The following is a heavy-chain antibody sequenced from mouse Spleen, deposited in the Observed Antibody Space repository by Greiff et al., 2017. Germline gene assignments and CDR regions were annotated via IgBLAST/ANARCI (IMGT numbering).Heavy chain of an antibody. CDR1: GYTFTSYW. V-gene: IGHV1-59*01. D-gene: IGHD1-1*01. Sequence: QVQLKQPGAELVRPGTSVKLSCKASGYTFTSYWMHWVKQRPGQGLEWIGVIDPSDSYTNYNQNFKGKATLTVDTSSSTAYMQLSSLTSEDSAVYYCATYGSSLYYFDYWGQGTTLTVSS. J-gene: IGHJ2*01. CDR2: IDPSDSYT. CDR3: ATYGSSLYYFDY.